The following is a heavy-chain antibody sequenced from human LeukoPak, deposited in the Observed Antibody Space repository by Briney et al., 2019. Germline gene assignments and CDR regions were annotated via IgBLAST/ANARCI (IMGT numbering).Heavy chain of an antibody. CDR1: GYTLTELS. Sequence: GASVKVSCKVSGYTLTELSMHWVRQAPGQGLEWMGWINPNSGGTNYAQKFQGRVTMTRDTSISTAYMELSRLRSDDTAVYYCARPYIWGSYNDAFDIWGQGTMVTVSS. J-gene: IGHJ3*02. V-gene: IGHV1-2*02. CDR3: ARPYIWGSYNDAFDI. CDR2: INPNSGGT. D-gene: IGHD3-16*01.